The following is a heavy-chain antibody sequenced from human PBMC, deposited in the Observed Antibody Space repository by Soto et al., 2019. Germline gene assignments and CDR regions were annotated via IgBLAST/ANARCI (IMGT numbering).Heavy chain of an antibody. D-gene: IGHD6-19*01. J-gene: IGHJ4*02. CDR3: VRGEGGWETY. CDR2: NNSDGSST. V-gene: IGHV3-74*01. CDR1: GFTFSSYW. Sequence: EVQLMESGGGLVQPGGSLRLSCAASGFTFSSYWMHWVRQAPGKGLVWVSRNNSDGSSTTYADSVKGRFTISRDNAKNTLDLQMNSLRAEDTAVYYCVRGEGGWETYWGQGTLVTVSS.